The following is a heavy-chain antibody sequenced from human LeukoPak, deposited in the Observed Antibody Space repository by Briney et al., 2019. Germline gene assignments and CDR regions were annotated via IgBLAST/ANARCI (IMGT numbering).Heavy chain of an antibody. J-gene: IGHJ3*02. CDR1: GFTFTSYG. CDR2: ISYDGTKK. Sequence: GGSLRLSCAASGFTFTSYGMHWVRQAPGKGLEWVAVISYDGTKKYYADSVKGRFTISRDNFKNTLYLQMNSLRAEDTAVYYCAKDLGSRGYSYGPHDAFDIWGQGTMVTVSS. CDR3: AKDLGSRGYSYGPHDAFDI. D-gene: IGHD5-18*01. V-gene: IGHV3-30*18.